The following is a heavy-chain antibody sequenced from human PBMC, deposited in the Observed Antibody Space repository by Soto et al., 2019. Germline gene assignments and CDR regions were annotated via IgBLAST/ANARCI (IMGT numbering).Heavy chain of an antibody. CDR1: GYTFTGYY. V-gene: IGHV1-2*02. CDR3: ARDRAYSGSYLDYFDY. D-gene: IGHD1-26*01. Sequence: ASVKVSCKASGYTFTGYYMHWVRQAPGQGLEWMGWINANSGGTNEAQKFQGRVTMTRDTSISTDYMELSRLRSDDTAVYYCARDRAYSGSYLDYFDYWGQGTLVTVSS. J-gene: IGHJ4*02. CDR2: INANSGGT.